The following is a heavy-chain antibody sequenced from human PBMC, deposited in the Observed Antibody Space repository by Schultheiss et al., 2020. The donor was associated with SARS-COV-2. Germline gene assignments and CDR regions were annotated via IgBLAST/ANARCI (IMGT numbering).Heavy chain of an antibody. J-gene: IGHJ6*03. CDR2: INHSGST. V-gene: IGHV4-34*01. CDR1: GGSISGYY. CDR3: ARVGADSGYYYMDV. Sequence: SETLSLTCTVSGGSISGYYWSWIRQPPGKGLEWIGEINHSGSTNYNPSLKSRVTISVDTSKNQFSLKLSSVTAADTAVYYCARVGADSGYYYMDVWGQGTTVTVSS. D-gene: IGHD1-26*01.